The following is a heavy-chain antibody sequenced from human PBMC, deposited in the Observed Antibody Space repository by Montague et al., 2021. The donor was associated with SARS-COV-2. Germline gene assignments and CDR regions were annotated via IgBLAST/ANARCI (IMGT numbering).Heavy chain of an antibody. J-gene: IGHJ4*02. D-gene: IGHD3-22*01. CDR2: IKPDGTDK. CDR1: GIIFTNSW. Sequence: SLRLSCAASGIIFTNSWMSWVRQAPGKGLEWVAHIKPDGTDKYYVDSVKGRFTISRDNAKKSLYLQMNGLTAEDTAVYYCATDSFSGYFDWGQGTLVTVSS. CDR3: ATDSFSGYFD. V-gene: IGHV3-7*01.